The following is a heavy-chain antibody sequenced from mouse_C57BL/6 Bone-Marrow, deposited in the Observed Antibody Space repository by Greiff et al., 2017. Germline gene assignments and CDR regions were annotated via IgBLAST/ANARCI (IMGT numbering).Heavy chain of an antibody. Sequence: DVKLVESGGGLVKPGGSLKLSCAASGFTFSSYAMSWVRQTPEKRLEWVATISDGGSYTYYPDNVKGRFTISRDNAKNNLYLQMSHLKSEDTAMYYCARVLYYYGSSLAYWGQGTLVTVSA. CDR2: ISDGGSYT. V-gene: IGHV5-4*03. CDR1: GFTFSSYA. CDR3: ARVLYYYGSSLAY. D-gene: IGHD1-1*01. J-gene: IGHJ3*01.